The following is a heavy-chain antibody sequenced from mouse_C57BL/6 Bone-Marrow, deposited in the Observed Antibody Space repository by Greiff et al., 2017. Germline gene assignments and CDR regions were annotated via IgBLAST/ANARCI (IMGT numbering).Heavy chain of an antibody. CDR2: INPNNGGT. J-gene: IGHJ4*01. D-gene: IGHD2-2*01. CDR1: GYTFTDYN. V-gene: IGHV1-22*01. Sequence: VQLQQSGPELVKPGASVKMSCKASGYTFTDYNMHWVKQSHGKSLEWIGSINPNNGGTSYNQKFKGKATLTVNKSSSTAYMELRSLTSEDSAVYCCANDLLWLRRYYYAMDYWGQGTSVTVSS. CDR3: ANDLLWLRRYYYAMDY.